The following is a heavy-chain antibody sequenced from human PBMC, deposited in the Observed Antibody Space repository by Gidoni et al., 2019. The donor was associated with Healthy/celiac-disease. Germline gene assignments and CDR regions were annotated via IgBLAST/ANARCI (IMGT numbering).Heavy chain of an antibody. CDR2: RSYDGSNK. V-gene: IGHV3-30*18. CDR1: GLTFSSYG. J-gene: IGHJ4*02. Sequence: QVPRVESGGGVVQPGRSLSLSCAASGLTFSSYGLAWVRLAPGKGLEWVSVRSYDGSNKYYADSVKGRFTTSRDNSKHTLYRQMNSLRAEYTAVYYCAKDWGDIAVVPAAIGTMVHGADLGYRGQGTLVTVSS. CDR3: AKDWGDIAVVPAAIGTMVHGADLGY. D-gene: IGHD2-2*02.